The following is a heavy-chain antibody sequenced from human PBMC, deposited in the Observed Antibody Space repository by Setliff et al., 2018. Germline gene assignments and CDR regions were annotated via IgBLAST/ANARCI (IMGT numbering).Heavy chain of an antibody. CDR1: GGSISSSTYY. J-gene: IGHJ3*02. CDR2: IYYSGST. D-gene: IGHD4-4*01. CDR3: ARDPLTTTVRHAFDI. V-gene: IGHV4-39*07. Sequence: SETLSLTCTVSGGSISSSTYYWGWIRQPPGKGLEWIGTIYYSGSTYYNPSLKSRVTISVDTSKNQFSLKLSSVTAADTAVYYCARDPLTTTVRHAFDIWGQGTMVTVSS.